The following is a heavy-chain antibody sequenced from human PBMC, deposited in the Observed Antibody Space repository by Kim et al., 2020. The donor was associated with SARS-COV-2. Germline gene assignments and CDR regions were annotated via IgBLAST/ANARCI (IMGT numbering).Heavy chain of an antibody. Sequence: GGSLRLSCEAFGFTFRMYGMHWVRQAPGEGLEWVAAISNDGSKKYYADSVKGRVTISRVSSKNTVYLQMNSQRPEDTALYYCAKVYGSGSCIYDAFDVWGQGTMVTVSS. CDR1: GFTFRMYG. V-gene: IGHV3-30*18. D-gene: IGHD3-10*01. CDR3: AKVYGSGSCIYDAFDV. CDR2: ISNDGSKK. J-gene: IGHJ3*01.